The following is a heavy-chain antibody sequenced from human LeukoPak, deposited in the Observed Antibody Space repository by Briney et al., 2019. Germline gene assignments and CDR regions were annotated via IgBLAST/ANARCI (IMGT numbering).Heavy chain of an antibody. Sequence: ASVKVSCKASGYTFSGYYMHWVRQAPGQGLEWMGWINPNSGGTNYAQKFQGRVTMTRDTSISTAYMDLSRLRSDDTAVYYCARGGASNYYGSNWFDPWGQGTLVTVSS. J-gene: IGHJ5*02. CDR2: INPNSGGT. CDR1: GYTFSGYY. V-gene: IGHV1-2*02. D-gene: IGHD4-11*01. CDR3: ARGGASNYYGSNWFDP.